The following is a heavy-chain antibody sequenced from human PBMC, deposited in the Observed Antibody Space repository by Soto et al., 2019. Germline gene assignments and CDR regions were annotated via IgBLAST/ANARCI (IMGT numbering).Heavy chain of an antibody. CDR2: IYYSGST. V-gene: IGHV4-39*01. CDR1: GGSISSSSYY. J-gene: IGHJ4*02. CDR3: ARHFEQWLVPAYFDY. Sequence: PSETLSLTCTVSGGSISSSSYYWGWIRQPPGKGLEWIGSIYYSGSTYYNPSLKSRVTISVDTSKNQFSLKLSSVTAADTAVYYCARHFEQWLVPAYFDYWGQGTLVTVSS. D-gene: IGHD6-19*01.